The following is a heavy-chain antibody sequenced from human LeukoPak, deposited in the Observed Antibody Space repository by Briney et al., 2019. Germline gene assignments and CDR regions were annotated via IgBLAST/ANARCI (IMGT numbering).Heavy chain of an antibody. CDR1: GFTFSDSS. CDR2: ISGSGGST. J-gene: IGHJ4*02. Sequence: GGSLRLSCAASGFTFSDSSMSWVRQAPGKGLEWVSAISGSGGSTYYADSVKGRFTISRDNSKNTLYLQMNSLRAEDTAVYYCAKPKDRSGGSCYRWGQGTLVTVSS. CDR3: AKPKDRSGGSCYR. V-gene: IGHV3-23*01. D-gene: IGHD2-15*01.